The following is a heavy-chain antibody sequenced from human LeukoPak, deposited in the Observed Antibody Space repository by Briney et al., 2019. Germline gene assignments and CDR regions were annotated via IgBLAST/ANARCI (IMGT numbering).Heavy chain of an antibody. V-gene: IGHV1-45*02. CDR2: ITPFNGNT. J-gene: IGHJ3*02. CDR3: ARYDYGTTHAFDI. D-gene: IGHD4-17*01. CDR1: GYTFTYRY. Sequence: GASVKVSCKASGYTFTYRYPHWVRQAPGQALEWMGWITPFNGNTNYAQKFQDRVTITRDRSMSTAYMELSSLRSEDTAMYYCARYDYGTTHAFDIWGQGTMVTVSS.